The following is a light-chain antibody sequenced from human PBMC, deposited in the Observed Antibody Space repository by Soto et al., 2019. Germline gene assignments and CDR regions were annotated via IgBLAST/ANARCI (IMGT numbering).Light chain of an antibody. Sequence: EVVMTQSPATLSVSPGERATLSCRASQSVSSNLAWYQQKPGQAPRLLIYGASSRATGIPVRFSGSGSGTELTLTISSLQSEDFAVYYCQQYNNWPITFGQGTRLEI. V-gene: IGKV3-15*01. CDR3: QQYNNWPIT. J-gene: IGKJ5*01. CDR2: GAS. CDR1: QSVSSN.